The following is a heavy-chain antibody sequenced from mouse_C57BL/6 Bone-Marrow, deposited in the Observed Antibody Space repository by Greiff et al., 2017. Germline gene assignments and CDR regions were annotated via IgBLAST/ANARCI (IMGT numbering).Heavy chain of an antibody. CDR2: IWGDGST. V-gene: IGHV2-3*01. CDR3: AKGDYYGNYYAMDY. D-gene: IGHD2-1*01. Sequence: QVQLKESGPGLVAPSQSLSITCTVSGFSLTSYGVSWVRQPPGKGLEWLGVIWGDGSTNYHSALISRLSISKDNSKSQVFLKLNRLQTDDTATYYCAKGDYYGNYYAMDYWGQGTSVTVSS. J-gene: IGHJ4*01. CDR1: GFSLTSYG.